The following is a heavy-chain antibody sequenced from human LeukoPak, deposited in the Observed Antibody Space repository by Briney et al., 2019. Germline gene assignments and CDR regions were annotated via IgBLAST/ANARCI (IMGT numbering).Heavy chain of an antibody. J-gene: IGHJ6*04. CDR1: GGTFSSYA. Sequence: GSSVKVSCKASGGTFSSYAISWVRQDPGQGLEWMGGIIPIFGTANYAQKFQGRVTITADESTSTAYMELSSLRSEDTAVYYCAREAVDGGYGMDVWGKGTTVTASS. CDR2: IIPIFGTA. CDR3: AREAVDGGYGMDV. D-gene: IGHD5-12*01. V-gene: IGHV1-69*01.